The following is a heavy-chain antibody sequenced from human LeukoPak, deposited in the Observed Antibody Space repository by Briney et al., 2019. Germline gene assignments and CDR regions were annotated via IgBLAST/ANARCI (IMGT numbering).Heavy chain of an antibody. Sequence: PSETLSLTCAVSGYSISSGYYWGWIRQPPGKGLEWIGSIYHSGSTYYNPSLKSRVTISVDTSKNQFSLKLSSVTAAHTAVYYCARAPPGYFDYWGQGTLVTVSS. CDR2: IYHSGST. CDR3: ARAPPGYFDY. D-gene: IGHD1-14*01. CDR1: GYSISSGYY. J-gene: IGHJ4*02. V-gene: IGHV4-38-2*01.